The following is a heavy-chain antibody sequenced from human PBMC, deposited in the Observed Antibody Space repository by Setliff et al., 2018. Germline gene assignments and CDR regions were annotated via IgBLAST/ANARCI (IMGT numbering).Heavy chain of an antibody. Sequence: ASVKVSCKASGGTFSSYAISWVRQAPGQGREWMGWISGYNGNTNYAQKFQSRVTMTTDTFTNTAYMELRSLRSDDTAVYYCARDRGLEADVVSLINMGDFWGQGTLVTVSS. D-gene: IGHD2-21*01. V-gene: IGHV1-18*01. CDR2: ISGYNGNT. CDR1: GGTFSSYA. CDR3: ARDRGLEADVVSLINMGDF. J-gene: IGHJ4*02.